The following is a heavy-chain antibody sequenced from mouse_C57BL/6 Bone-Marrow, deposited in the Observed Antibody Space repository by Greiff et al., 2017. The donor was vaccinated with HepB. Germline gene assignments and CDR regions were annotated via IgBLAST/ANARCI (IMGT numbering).Heavy chain of an antibody. Sequence: VQVVESGAELVKPGASVKMSCKASGYTFTTYPIEWMKQNHGKSLEWIGNFHPYNDDTKYNEKFKGKATLTVEKSSSTVYLELSRLTSDDSAVYYCARSYDGYSFYFDYWGQGTTLTVSS. J-gene: IGHJ2*01. CDR1: GYTFTTYP. CDR3: ARSYDGYSFYFDY. V-gene: IGHV1-47*01. CDR2: FHPYNDDT. D-gene: IGHD2-3*01.